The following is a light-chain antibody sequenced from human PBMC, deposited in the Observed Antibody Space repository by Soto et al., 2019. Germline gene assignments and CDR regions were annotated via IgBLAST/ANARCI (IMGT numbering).Light chain of an antibody. Sequence: LTQPASVSGSPGQSITISCTGTSSDVGGYNYVSWYQQHPGKAPKLMIYEVSNRPSGVSNRFSGSKSGNTASLTISGLQAEDEADYYCSSYTSSSTQVFGTGTKATV. V-gene: IGLV2-14*01. J-gene: IGLJ1*01. CDR3: SSYTSSSTQV. CDR2: EVS. CDR1: SSDVGGYNY.